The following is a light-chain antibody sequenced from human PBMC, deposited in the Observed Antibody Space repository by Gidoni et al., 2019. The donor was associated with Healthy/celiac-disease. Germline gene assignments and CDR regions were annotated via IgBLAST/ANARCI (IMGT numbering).Light chain of an antibody. J-gene: IGKJ3*01. CDR1: QSLLHSNGYNY. Sequence: EIVMTQSPLSLPVTPGEPASISCRSSQSLLHSNGYNYLDWYLKTPGQSPQLLIYLGSNRASGVPDRFSGSGSGTDFTLKISRVEAEDVGVYYCMQALQTPFTFXPXTKVDIK. V-gene: IGKV2-28*01. CDR2: LGS. CDR3: MQALQTPFT.